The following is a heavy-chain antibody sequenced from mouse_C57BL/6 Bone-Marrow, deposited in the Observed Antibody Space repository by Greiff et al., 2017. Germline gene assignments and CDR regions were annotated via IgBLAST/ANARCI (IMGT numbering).Heavy chain of an antibody. V-gene: IGHV5-4*01. CDR2: ISDGGSYT. CDR3: AKLFAY. Sequence: EVQRVESGGGLVKPGGSLKLSCAASGFTFSSYAMSWVRQTPEKRLEWVATISDGGSYTYYPDNVKGRFTISRDNAKNNLYLQMSHLKSEDRAMYYCAKLFAYWGQGTLVTVSA. CDR1: GFTFSSYA. J-gene: IGHJ3*01.